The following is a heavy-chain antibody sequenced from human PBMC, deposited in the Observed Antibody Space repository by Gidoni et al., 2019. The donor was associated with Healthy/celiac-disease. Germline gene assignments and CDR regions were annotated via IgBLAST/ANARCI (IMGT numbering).Heavy chain of an antibody. CDR2: ISAYNGNT. D-gene: IGHD3-22*01. J-gene: IGHJ4*02. CDR3: AREPTYYYDSSGYYYFDY. Sequence: QVQLVQSGAEVKKPGASVKVSCKASGYTFTSHVISWVRQAPGQGLEWMGWISAYNGNTNYAQKLQGRVTMTTDTSTSTAYMELRSLRSDDTAVYYCAREPTYYYDSSGYYYFDYWGQGTLVTVSS. V-gene: IGHV1-18*01. CDR1: GYTFTSHV.